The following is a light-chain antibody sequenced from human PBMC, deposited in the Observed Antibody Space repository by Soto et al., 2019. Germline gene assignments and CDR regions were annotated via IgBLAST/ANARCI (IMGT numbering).Light chain of an antibody. CDR2: GAS. CDR1: QSVSSSY. CDR3: QQYGSTPFT. V-gene: IGKV3-20*01. Sequence: LLPHTPGALSLTPWAGTPPSCRASQSVSSSYLAWYQQKPGQAPRLLIHGASSRATGIPDRFSGSGSGTDFTLTIGRLEPEDFAVYYCQQYGSTPFTFGGGTKVDIK. J-gene: IGKJ4*01.